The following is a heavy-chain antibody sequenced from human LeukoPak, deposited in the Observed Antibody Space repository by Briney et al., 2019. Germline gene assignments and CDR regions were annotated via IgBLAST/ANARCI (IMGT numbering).Heavy chain of an antibody. Sequence: HPGGSLRLSCAASGFTFSSYAMSWVRQAPGKGLEWVSAISGSGGSTYYADSVKGRFTISRDNSKNTLYLQMNSLRAEDTAVYYCAEDGHGQQLAFDYWGQGTLVTVSS. CDR3: AEDGHGQQLAFDY. V-gene: IGHV3-23*01. CDR1: GFTFSSYA. J-gene: IGHJ4*02. D-gene: IGHD6-13*01. CDR2: ISGSGGST.